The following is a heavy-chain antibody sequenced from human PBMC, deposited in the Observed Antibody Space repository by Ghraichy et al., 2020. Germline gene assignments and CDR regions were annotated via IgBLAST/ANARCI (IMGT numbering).Heavy chain of an antibody. V-gene: IGHV3-23*01. D-gene: IGHD3-22*01. Sequence: GGSLRLSCAASGFTFSSYAMSWVRQAPGKGLEWVSAISGSGGSTYYADSVKGRFTISRDNSKNTLYLQMNSLRAEDTAVYYCANDAYYDSSGYYSRAFDIWGQGTMVTVSS. J-gene: IGHJ3*02. CDR3: ANDAYYDSSGYYSRAFDI. CDR1: GFTFSSYA. CDR2: ISGSGGST.